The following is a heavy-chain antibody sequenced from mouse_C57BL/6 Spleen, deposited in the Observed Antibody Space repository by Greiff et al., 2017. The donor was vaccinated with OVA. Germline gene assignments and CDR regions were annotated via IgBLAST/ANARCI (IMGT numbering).Heavy chain of an antibody. Sequence: EVQRVESEGGLVQPGSSMKLSCTASGFTFSDYYMAWVRQVPEKGLEWVANINYDGSSTYYLDSLKSRFIISRDNAKNILYLQMSSLKSEDTATYYCARDRDGYYSLWYFDVWGTGTTVTVSS. CDR3: ARDRDGYYSLWYFDV. V-gene: IGHV5-16*01. D-gene: IGHD2-3*01. CDR2: INYDGSST. J-gene: IGHJ1*03. CDR1: GFTFSDYY.